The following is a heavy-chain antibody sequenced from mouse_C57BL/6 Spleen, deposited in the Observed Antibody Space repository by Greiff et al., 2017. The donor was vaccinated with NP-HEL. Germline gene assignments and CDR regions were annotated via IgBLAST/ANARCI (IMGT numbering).Heavy chain of an antibody. CDR2: IDPETGGT. Sequence: VQLQQSGAELVRPGASVTLSCKASGYTFTDYEMHWVKQTPVHGLEWIGAIDPETGGTAYNQKFKGKAILTADKSSSTAYMELRSLTSEDSAVYYCTRDYYGSSRRFAYWGQGTLVTVSA. J-gene: IGHJ3*01. D-gene: IGHD1-1*01. V-gene: IGHV1-15*01. CDR1: GYTFTDYE. CDR3: TRDYYGSSRRFAY.